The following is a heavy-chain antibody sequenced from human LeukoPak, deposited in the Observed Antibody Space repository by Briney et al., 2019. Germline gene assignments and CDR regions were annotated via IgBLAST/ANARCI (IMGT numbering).Heavy chain of an antibody. D-gene: IGHD2-21*02. V-gene: IGHV2-5*01. Sequence: SGPTLVNPTQTLTLTCTFSGFSLSTSGVGVGWIRQPPGKALEWLALIYWNDIKRYSPSLNSRLTITKDTSQNQVVLTMTNMDPVDTATYYCAHLRDVVVTAIPHYWGQGTLVTVSS. CDR2: IYWNDIK. CDR1: GFSLSTSGVG. CDR3: AHLRDVVVTAIPHY. J-gene: IGHJ4*02.